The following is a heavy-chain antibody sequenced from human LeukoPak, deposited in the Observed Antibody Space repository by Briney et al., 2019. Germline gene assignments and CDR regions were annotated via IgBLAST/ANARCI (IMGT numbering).Heavy chain of an antibody. Sequence: SETLSLTCSVSGGSISRHYWSWIRQPRGKGLEWIGYISYSGSTRYNPSFQSRVTISMEMSKTHFSLKLTSVTAADTAVYYCARLLNNDNSGDPDTFDMWGPGTMVTVSS. CDR3: ARLLNNDNSGDPDTFDM. V-gene: IGHV4-59*08. CDR1: GGSISRHY. D-gene: IGHD3-22*01. CDR2: ISYSGST. J-gene: IGHJ3*02.